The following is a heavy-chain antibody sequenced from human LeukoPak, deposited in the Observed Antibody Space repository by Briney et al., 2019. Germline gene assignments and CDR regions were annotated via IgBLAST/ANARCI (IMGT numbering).Heavy chain of an antibody. CDR2: IFTSGIT. V-gene: IGHV4-4*07. CDR1: SGSISIYY. Sequence: SETLSLTCTVSSGSISIYYWNWIRQPAGKGLEWIGRIFTSGITNYNPSLKSRVTMSVDTSKNQFSLKLTSVTAADTAVYYCARESSGTYHNPLGYMDVWGKGTTVTVS. CDR3: ARESSGTYHNPLGYMDV. D-gene: IGHD3-10*01. J-gene: IGHJ6*03.